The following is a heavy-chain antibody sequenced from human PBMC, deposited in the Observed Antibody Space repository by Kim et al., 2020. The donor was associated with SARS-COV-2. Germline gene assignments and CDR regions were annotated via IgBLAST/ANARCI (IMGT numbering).Heavy chain of an antibody. Sequence: GGSLRLSCAASGFTFSSYGMHWVRQAPGKGLEWVAAIWYDGSNKYYADSVKGRFTISRDNSKNTLYLQMNSLRAENTAVYDCAGDPTVRGVIIRASYYYCGVDVWGRGTAVTVSS. CDR2: IWYDGSNK. D-gene: IGHD3-10*02. CDR3: AGDPTVRGVIIRASYYYCGVDV. CDR1: GFTFSSYG. J-gene: IGHJ6*02. V-gene: IGHV3-33*01.